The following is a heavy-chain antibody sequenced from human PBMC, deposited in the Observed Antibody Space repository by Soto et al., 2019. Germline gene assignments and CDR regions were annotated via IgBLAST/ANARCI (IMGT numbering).Heavy chain of an antibody. CDR2: ISYDGSNK. CDR1: GFTFSSYA. V-gene: IGHV3-30-3*01. CDR3: ARDRRYSSGWYFDY. D-gene: IGHD6-19*01. Sequence: QVQLVESGGGVVQPGRSLRLSCAASGFTFSSYAMHWVRQAPGKGLEWVAVISYDGSNKYYADSVKGRFTISRDNSKNTLYLHMNSLRAEDTAVYYCARDRRYSSGWYFDYWGQGTLVTVSS. J-gene: IGHJ4*02.